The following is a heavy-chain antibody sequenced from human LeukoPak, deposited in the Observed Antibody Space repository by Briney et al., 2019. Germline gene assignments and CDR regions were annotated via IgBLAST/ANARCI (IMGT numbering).Heavy chain of an antibody. CDR1: GFTFSNCA. CDR2: ISTDGGGT. D-gene: IGHD6-13*01. V-gene: IGHV3-64D*06. CDR3: ARYSSSWYGPNWFDP. J-gene: IGHJ5*02. Sequence: PGGSLRLSCSASGFTFSNCAMHWVRQAPGKGLEYVSAISTDGGGTYYADSVKGRFTISRDNSKDTLFLQMSSLRPEDTAVYYCARYSSSWYGPNWFDPWGQGTLVTVSS.